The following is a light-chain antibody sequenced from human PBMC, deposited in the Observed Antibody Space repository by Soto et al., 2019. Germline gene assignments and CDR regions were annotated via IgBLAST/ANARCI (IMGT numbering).Light chain of an antibody. V-gene: IGLV2-14*03. CDR3: SSYTNSDTLV. J-gene: IGLJ3*02. CDR1: SSDVGGHNY. CDR2: DVT. Sequence: QSALTQPASVTVSPGQSITISCTGTSSDVGGHNYVSWYQHHPGKAPKLMIYDVTNRPSGVSNRFSGSKSGNTASLTISGLQAEDEADYYCSSYTNSDTLVFGGGTKLTVL.